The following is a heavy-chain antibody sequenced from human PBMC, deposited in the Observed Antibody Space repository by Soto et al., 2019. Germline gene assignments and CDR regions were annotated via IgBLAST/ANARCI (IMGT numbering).Heavy chain of an antibody. Sequence: ASVKVSFKAACYMFSSYVICWVRQAPGQGLQWMGWISTYSGNTNFPEDFRDRLTMTTDTSTNTAYMELRSLRSDDMAVYYCVRVNEGVYYDSSGYYDFWGQGTMVTVSS. V-gene: IGHV1-18*03. J-gene: IGHJ4*02. CDR1: CYMFSSYV. CDR3: VRVNEGVYYDSSGYYDF. D-gene: IGHD3-22*01. CDR2: ISTYSGNT.